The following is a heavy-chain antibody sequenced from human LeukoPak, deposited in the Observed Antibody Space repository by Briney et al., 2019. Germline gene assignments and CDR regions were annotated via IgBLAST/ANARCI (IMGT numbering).Heavy chain of an antibody. CDR2: ISYDGSNK. D-gene: IGHD3-16*02. CDR3: ARDAPYDYVWGSYRYTPAFDI. J-gene: IGHJ3*02. V-gene: IGHV3-30-3*01. Sequence: PGGSLRLSCAASGSTFSSYAMHWVRQAPGKGLEWVAVISYDGSNKYYADSVKGRFTISRDNSKNTLYLQMNSLRAEDTAVYYCARDAPYDYVWGSYRYTPAFDIWGQGTMVTVSS. CDR1: GSTFSSYA.